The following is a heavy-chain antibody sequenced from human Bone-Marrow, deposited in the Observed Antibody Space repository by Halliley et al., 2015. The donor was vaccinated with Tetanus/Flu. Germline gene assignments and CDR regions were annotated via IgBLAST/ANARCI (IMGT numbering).Heavy chain of an antibody. D-gene: IGHD3-3*01. CDR3: ARGRMSGAFDI. CDR2: IHYIGIP. Sequence: EWIGDIHYIGIPNYIVPLQPQVSISIDASKNQFSLRLKSVTAADTAVYYCARGRMSGAFDIWGPGTAITVSS. J-gene: IGHJ3*02. V-gene: IGHV4-59*09.